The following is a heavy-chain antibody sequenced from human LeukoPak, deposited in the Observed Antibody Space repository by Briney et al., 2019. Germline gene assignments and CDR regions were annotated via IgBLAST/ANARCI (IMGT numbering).Heavy chain of an antibody. D-gene: IGHD3-16*01. V-gene: IGHV3-15*01. CDR1: GFTFSNAW. CDR2: IKSKTDGGTT. CDR3: TTTPYVGGGLDY. J-gene: IGHJ4*02. Sequence: GGSLRLSCAASGFTFSNAWMSWVRQAPEKGLEWVGRIKSKTDGGTTDYAAPVKGRFTISRDDSKNTLYLQMNSLKTEDTAVYYCTTTPYVGGGLDYWGQGTLVTVSS.